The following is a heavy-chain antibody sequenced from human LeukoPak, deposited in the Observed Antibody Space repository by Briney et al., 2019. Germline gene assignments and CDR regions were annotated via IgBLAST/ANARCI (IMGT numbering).Heavy chain of an antibody. CDR2: INPNSGGT. V-gene: IGHV1-2*06. Sequence: ASVKVSCKASGYTFTGYYMHWVRQAPGQGLEWMGRINPNSGGTNCAQKFQGRVTMTRDTSISTAYMELSRLRSDDTAVYYCARDLEGGAAAGTPYWGQGTLVTVSS. CDR1: GYTFTGYY. D-gene: IGHD6-13*01. CDR3: ARDLEGGAAAGTPY. J-gene: IGHJ4*02.